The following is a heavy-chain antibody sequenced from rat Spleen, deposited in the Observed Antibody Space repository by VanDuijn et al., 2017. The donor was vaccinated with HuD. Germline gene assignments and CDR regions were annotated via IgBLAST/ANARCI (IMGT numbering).Heavy chain of an antibody. CDR1: GFTFTNYD. V-gene: IGHV5S13*01. Sequence: EVQLVESGGGLVQPGRSLKLSCAASGFTFTNYDMARVRQAPTKGLEWIASISTGGGNTYYRDSVKGRFTISRDNAKNTQYLQMDSLRSEDTATYYCTRGYVMDAWGQGASVTVSS. CDR2: ISTGGGNT. CDR3: TRGYVMDA. J-gene: IGHJ4*01.